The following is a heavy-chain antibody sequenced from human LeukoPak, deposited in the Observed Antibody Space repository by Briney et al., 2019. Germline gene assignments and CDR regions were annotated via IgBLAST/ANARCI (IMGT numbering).Heavy chain of an antibody. CDR1: GYSISSGYY. D-gene: IGHD1-26*01. V-gene: IGHV4-61*03. CDR2: IYYSGST. CDR3: ARAYSGTYSYFDH. Sequence: PSETLSLTCAVSGYSISSGYYWGWIRQPPGKGLEWIGDIYYSGSTNYNPSLKSRVTISVDTSKNRFFLILSSVTAADTAIYYCARAYSGTYSYFDHWGQGTLVTVSS. J-gene: IGHJ4*02.